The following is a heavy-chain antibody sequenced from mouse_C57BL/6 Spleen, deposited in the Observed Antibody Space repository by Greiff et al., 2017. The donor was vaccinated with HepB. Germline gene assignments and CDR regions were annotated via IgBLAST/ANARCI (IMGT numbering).Heavy chain of an antibody. Sequence: VQLQQPGAELVRPGTSVKLSCKASGYTFTSYWMHWVKQRPGQGLEWIGVIDPSDSYTNYNQKFKGKATLTVDTSSSTAYMQLSSLTSEDSAVYYCARITTVVAFYWYFDVWGTGTTVTVSS. V-gene: IGHV1-59*01. D-gene: IGHD1-1*01. CDR2: IDPSDSYT. CDR3: ARITTVVAFYWYFDV. CDR1: GYTFTSYW. J-gene: IGHJ1*03.